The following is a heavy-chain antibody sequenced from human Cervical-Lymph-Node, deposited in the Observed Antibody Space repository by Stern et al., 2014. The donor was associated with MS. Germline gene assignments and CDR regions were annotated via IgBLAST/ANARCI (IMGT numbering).Heavy chain of an antibody. CDR2: ISGYSGTT. D-gene: IGHD5-18*01. J-gene: IGHJ4*02. Sequence: QVQLVQSGAEVKKPGASVKVSCQASGYPFTRYGITWVRQAPGQGLEWLGWISGYSGTTNYAQKLQGRVTMTTDTSTRTAYMDLRSLRSDDTAMYYCARLTERTPGHGYASYFDHWGQGTLVTVSS. CDR1: GYPFTRYG. V-gene: IGHV1-18*01. CDR3: ARLTERTPGHGYASYFDH.